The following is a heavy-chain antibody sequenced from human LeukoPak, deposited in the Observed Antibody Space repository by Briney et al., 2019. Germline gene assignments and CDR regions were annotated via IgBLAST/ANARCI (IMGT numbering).Heavy chain of an antibody. CDR1: GGTFSSYA. CDR2: IIPIFGTA. D-gene: IGHD7-27*01. J-gene: IGHJ3*02. V-gene: IGHV1-69*05. Sequence: GSSVKVSCKASGGTFSSYAISWVRQAPGQGLEWMGRIIPIFGTANYAQKFQGRVTITTDESTSTAYMELSSLRSEDTAVYYCARDFGLGTNAFDIWGQGTMVTVSS. CDR3: ARDFGLGTNAFDI.